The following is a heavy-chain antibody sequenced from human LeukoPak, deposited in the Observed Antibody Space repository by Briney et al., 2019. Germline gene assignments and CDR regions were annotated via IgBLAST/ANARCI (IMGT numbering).Heavy chain of an antibody. V-gene: IGHV4-4*02. J-gene: IGHJ4*02. Sequence: SGTLSLTCAVSGGSISSSNWWSWVRQPPGKGLEWIGEIYHSGSTNYNPSLKSRVTISVDKSKNQFSPKLSSVTAADTAVYYCARDSTPSPETGYYYDSSGYYIFDYWGQGTLVTVSS. CDR3: ARDSTPSPETGYYYDSSGYYIFDY. D-gene: IGHD3-22*01. CDR1: GGSISSSNW. CDR2: IYHSGST.